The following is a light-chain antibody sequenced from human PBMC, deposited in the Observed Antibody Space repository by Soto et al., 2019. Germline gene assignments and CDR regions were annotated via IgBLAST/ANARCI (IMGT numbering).Light chain of an antibody. CDR3: QQYGSSPQT. V-gene: IGKV3-20*01. CDR1: QSVSSN. CDR2: AAS. Sequence: IAMTQSPATLSVSPGERGTLSCRASQSVSSNLAWYQQKPGQAPRLLIYAASSRATGIPDRFSGSGSGTDFTLTISRLEPEDFAVYYCQQYGSSPQTFGQGTKVDIK. J-gene: IGKJ1*01.